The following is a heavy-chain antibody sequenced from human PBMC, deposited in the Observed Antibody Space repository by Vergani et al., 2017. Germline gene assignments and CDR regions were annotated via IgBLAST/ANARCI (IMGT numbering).Heavy chain of an antibody. CDR1: GGSFSDYY. V-gene: IGHV4-34*01. Sequence: QVQLQEWGAGLLKTSETLSLTCGVSGGSFSDYYWSWIRQAPDMGLEWIGEVNHGGSTNYNPSLKSRVSISVDTSKNQFSLQLTSVTAAASALYFFSSIARAPTRRNPPPDYWGQGILVTVSS. D-gene: IGHD3-16*02. CDR2: VNHGGST. J-gene: IGHJ4*02. CDR3: SSIARAPTRRNPPPDY.